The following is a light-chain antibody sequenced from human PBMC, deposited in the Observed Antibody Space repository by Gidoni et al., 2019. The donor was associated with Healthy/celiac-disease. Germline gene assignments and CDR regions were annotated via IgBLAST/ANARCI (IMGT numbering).Light chain of an antibody. CDR2: GAS. CDR1: QSVSSSY. Sequence: EIVLTQSPGTQSLSPGERATLACRASQSVSSSYLAWYQQKPGQAPRLLIYGASSRATGIPDRFSGSGSGTDFTLTISRLDPEDFAVYYCQQYGSYTFGQGTKLEIK. V-gene: IGKV3-20*01. J-gene: IGKJ2*01. CDR3: QQYGSYT.